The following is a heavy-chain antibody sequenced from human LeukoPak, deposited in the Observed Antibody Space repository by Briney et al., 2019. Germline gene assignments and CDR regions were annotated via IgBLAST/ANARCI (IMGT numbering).Heavy chain of an antibody. Sequence: GGSLRLSCAASGFTFSSYAMNWVRQAPGKGLEWVSAISGSGGTTYYADSVKGRFTISRDNSKNTLFLQMNSLRAEDTAIYYCAKERDYGPADYWGQGTLVTVSS. V-gene: IGHV3-23*01. D-gene: IGHD4/OR15-4a*01. CDR2: ISGSGGTT. CDR3: AKERDYGPADY. CDR1: GFTFSSYA. J-gene: IGHJ4*02.